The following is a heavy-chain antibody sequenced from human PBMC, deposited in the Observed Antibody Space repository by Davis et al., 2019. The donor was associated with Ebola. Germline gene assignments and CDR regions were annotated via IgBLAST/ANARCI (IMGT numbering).Heavy chain of an antibody. V-gene: IGHV1-18*01. CDR3: ARDPASLYYYGSGSYGDY. D-gene: IGHD3-10*01. Sequence: ASVKVSCKASGYTFSNYGFSWVRQAPGQGLEWMGGIIPIFGTANYAQKLQGRVTMTTDTSTSTAYMELRSLRSDDTAVYYCARDPASLYYYGSGSYGDYWGQGTLVTVSS. CDR2: IIPIFGTA. CDR1: GYTFSNYG. J-gene: IGHJ4*02.